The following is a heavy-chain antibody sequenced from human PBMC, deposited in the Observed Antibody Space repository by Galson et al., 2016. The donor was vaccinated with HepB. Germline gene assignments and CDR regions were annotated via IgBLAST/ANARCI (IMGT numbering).Heavy chain of an antibody. CDR3: VKGSGDYDFWSGDS. J-gene: IGHJ4*02. CDR1: GFAFRIYD. Sequence: SLRLSCATSGFAFRIYDMFWVRQAPDKGLEWVAGVSRDGTRKYYIDSVRGRFIISRDNSRNTLYLEMNDLRVEDTAVYYCVKGSGDYDFWSGDSWGRGTLVTVSS. CDR2: VSRDGTRK. V-gene: IGHV3-30*18. D-gene: IGHD3-3*01.